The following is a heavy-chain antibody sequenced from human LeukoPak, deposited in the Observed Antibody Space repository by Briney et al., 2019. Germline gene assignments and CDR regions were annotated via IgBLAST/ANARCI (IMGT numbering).Heavy chain of an antibody. Sequence: PSETLSLTCTVSGGSISSSSYYWGWIRQPPGKGLEWIGSIYHSGSTYYNPSLKSRVTISVDTSKNQFSLKLSSVTAADTAVYYCASIGVVVTAIEATYFDYWGREPWSPSPQ. CDR1: GGSISSSSYY. J-gene: IGHJ4*02. D-gene: IGHD2-21*02. CDR3: ASIGVVVTAIEATYFDY. CDR2: IYHSGST. V-gene: IGHV4-39*07.